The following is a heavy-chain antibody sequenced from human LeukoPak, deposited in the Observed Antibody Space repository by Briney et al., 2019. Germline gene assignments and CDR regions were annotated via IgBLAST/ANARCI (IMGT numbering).Heavy chain of an antibody. J-gene: IGHJ6*03. D-gene: IGHD1-26*01. CDR2: ISNGSGNR. CDR3: ARAYEWECYHYYMDV. CDR1: EFTISSYC. V-gene: IGHV3-48*01. Sequence: PGGSLTLSCVASEFTISSYCMICCRQHPPKGVEEILHISNGSGNRYYADSVKGRVTISRDNAKNLLYLQMNNLTADDTAVYYCARAYEWECYHYYMDVWGKGTTVAVSS.